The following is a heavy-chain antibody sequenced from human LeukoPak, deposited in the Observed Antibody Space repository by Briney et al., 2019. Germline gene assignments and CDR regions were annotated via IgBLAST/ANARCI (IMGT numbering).Heavy chain of an antibody. V-gene: IGHV3-7*03. J-gene: IGHJ5*02. CDR3: ASGTSGYYNWFDP. Sequence: GGSLRLSCAASGFTFSNYWMSWVRQAPGKGLEWVANIKVDGSEKYYLDSVKGRFTISRDNAKNSVYLQMNSLRTEDTAVYYCASGTSGYYNWFDPWGQGTLVTVSS. CDR2: IKVDGSEK. D-gene: IGHD3-22*01. CDR1: GFTFSNYW.